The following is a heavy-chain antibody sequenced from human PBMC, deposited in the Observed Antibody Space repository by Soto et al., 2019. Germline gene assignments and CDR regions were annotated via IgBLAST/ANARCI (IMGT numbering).Heavy chain of an antibody. J-gene: IGHJ4*02. CDR3: ATLLGYCSGGTCYEGGNY. Sequence: ASVKVSCKASGYTFTSYGISWVRQAPGQGLEWTGWISAYNGNTNYAQKLQGRVTMTTDTSTSTAYMELRSLRSDDTAVYYCATLLGYCSGGTCYEGGNYWGQGTLLTVSS. CDR1: GYTFTSYG. D-gene: IGHD2-15*01. V-gene: IGHV1-18*01. CDR2: ISAYNGNT.